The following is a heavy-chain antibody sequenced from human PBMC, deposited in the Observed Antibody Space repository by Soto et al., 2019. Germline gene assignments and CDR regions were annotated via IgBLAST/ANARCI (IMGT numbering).Heavy chain of an antibody. V-gene: IGHV1-8*01. Sequence: ASVKVSCKTSGYHDIIWVRQAPGQGLEWMGWVILNSGDTGNAQKFQGRLTLTGDTSTSTVYMELRDLRSEDTAVYYCATYEVATGFSYWGQGTLVTAPQ. CDR3: ATYEVATGFSY. CDR1: GYHD. D-gene: IGHD3-22*01. CDR2: VILNSGDT. J-gene: IGHJ4*02.